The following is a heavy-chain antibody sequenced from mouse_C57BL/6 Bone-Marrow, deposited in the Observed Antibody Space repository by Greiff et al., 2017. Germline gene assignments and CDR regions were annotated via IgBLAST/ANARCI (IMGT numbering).Heavy chain of an antibody. CDR1: GYTFTNYW. CDR2: IYPGGGYT. CDR3: ARSGKEDYYAMDY. J-gene: IGHJ4*01. V-gene: IGHV1-63*01. Sequence: QVQLKESGAELVRPGTSVKMSCKASGYTFTNYWIGWAKQRPGHGLEWIGDIYPGGGYTNYNEKFKGKATLTADKSSSTAYMQFSSLTSEDSAIYYCARSGKEDYYAMDYWGQGTSVTVSS. D-gene: IGHD2-1*01.